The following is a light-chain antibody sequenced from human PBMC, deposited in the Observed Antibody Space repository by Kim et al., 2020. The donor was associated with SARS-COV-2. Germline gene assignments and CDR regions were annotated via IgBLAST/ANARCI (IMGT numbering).Light chain of an antibody. J-gene: IGLJ3*02. CDR2: GNT. CDR1: SSNFGAGYD. V-gene: IGLV1-40*01. CDR3: QSFDSSLSGPV. Sequence: QSVLTQPPSVSGAPGERVTISCTGSSSNFGAGYDVHWYQQLPGTAPKLLIFGNTKRPSGVPDRISGSKSGTSASLAITGLQAEDEADYYCQSFDSSLSGPVFGGGTKLTVL.